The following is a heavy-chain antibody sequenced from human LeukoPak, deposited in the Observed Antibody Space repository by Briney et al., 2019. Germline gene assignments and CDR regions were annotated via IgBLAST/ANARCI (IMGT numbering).Heavy chain of an antibody. V-gene: IGHV4-34*01. CDR1: GGSFSGYY. CDR2: INHSGST. CDR3: ARGRIVVVPAAIQYYYYYGMDV. Sequence: SETLSLTCAVYGGSFSGYYWSWIRQPPGKGLEWIGEINHSGSTNYNPSLKSRVTISVDTSKNQFSLMLSSVTAADTTVYYCARGRIVVVPAAIQYYYYYGMDVWGKGTTDTVSS. D-gene: IGHD2-2*01. J-gene: IGHJ6*04.